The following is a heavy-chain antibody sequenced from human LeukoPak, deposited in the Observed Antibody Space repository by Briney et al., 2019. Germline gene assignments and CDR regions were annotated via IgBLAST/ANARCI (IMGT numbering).Heavy chain of an antibody. CDR3: ARGDSSYYFDY. Sequence: SETLSLTCTVSGGSISSSSYYWGWIRQPPGKGLEWIGSIYYSGSTYYNPSLKSRVTISVDTSKNQFSLKLSSVTAADTAVYYCARGDSSYYFDYWGQGTLVTVSS. J-gene: IGHJ4*02. V-gene: IGHV4-39*07. CDR2: IYYSGST. CDR1: GGSISSSSYY. D-gene: IGHD2-21*01.